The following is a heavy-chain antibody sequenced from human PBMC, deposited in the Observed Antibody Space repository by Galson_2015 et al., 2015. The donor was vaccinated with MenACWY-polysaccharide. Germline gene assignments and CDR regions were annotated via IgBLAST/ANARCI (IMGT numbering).Heavy chain of an antibody. V-gene: IGHV6-1*01. J-gene: IGHJ5*02. CDR3: ARGVYDILTGYLNWFDP. CDR1: GDSVSSNSAA. Sequence: CAISGDSVSSNSAAWNWIRQSPSRGLEWLGRTYYRSKWYNDYAVSVKSRITINPDTSKNQFSLQLNSVTAADTAVYYCARGVYDILTGYLNWFDPWGQGTLVTVSS. CDR2: TYYRSKWYN. D-gene: IGHD3-9*01.